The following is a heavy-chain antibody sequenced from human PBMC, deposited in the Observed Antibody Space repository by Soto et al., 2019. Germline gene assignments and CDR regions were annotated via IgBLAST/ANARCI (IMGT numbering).Heavy chain of an antibody. CDR1: GGTFSSYA. J-gene: IGHJ5*02. Sequence: QVQLVQSGAEVQKPGASVKVSCKASGGTFSSYAVSWVRQAPGQGLEWMGGFIPIFGTANSAQKFQGRVTITADEFTSTAYLELSSLRSEDTAVYYCARDRLGDCSSNSCYEGGGSWGQGTLVTVSS. V-gene: IGHV1-69*01. CDR2: FIPIFGTA. CDR3: ARDRLGDCSSNSCYEGGGS. D-gene: IGHD2-2*01.